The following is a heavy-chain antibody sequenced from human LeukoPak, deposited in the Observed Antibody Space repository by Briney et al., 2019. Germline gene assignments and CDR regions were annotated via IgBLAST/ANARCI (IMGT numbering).Heavy chain of an antibody. CDR1: GFTFSSYG. J-gene: IGHJ4*02. Sequence: GGSLRLSCAASGFTFSSYGMHWVRQPPGKGLEWVAVIWYDGSDKYYADSVKGRFTIFRDNSKNTLYLQLNSLRAEDTAVYYCAKDREGVPADYWGQGTLVTVSS. D-gene: IGHD2-2*01. V-gene: IGHV3-33*06. CDR2: IWYDGSDK. CDR3: AKDREGVPADY.